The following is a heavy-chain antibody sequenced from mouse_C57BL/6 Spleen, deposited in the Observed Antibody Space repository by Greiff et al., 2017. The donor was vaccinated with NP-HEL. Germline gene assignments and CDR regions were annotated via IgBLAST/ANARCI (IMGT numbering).Heavy chain of an antibody. CDR2: ISSGGSYT. Sequence: EVKVVESGGDLVKPGGSLKLSCAASGFTFSSYGMSWVRQTPDKRLEWVATISSGGSYTYYPDSVKGRFTISRDNAKNTLYLQMSSLKSEDTAMYYCARHYYGSSYYFDYWGQGTTRTVSS. J-gene: IGHJ2*01. D-gene: IGHD1-1*01. V-gene: IGHV5-6*01. CDR3: ARHYYGSSYYFDY. CDR1: GFTFSSYG.